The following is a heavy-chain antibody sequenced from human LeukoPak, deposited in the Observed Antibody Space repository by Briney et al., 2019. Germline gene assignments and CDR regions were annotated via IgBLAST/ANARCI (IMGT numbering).Heavy chain of an antibody. Sequence: GGSLRLSCAASGFTFSSYGMHWVRQAPGKGLEWVAVIWYDGSNKYYADSVKGRFTISRDNSKNTLYLQMNSLRAEDTAVYYCARADYDILTGRQLYFDYWGQGTLVTVSS. V-gene: IGHV3-33*01. CDR1: GFTFSSYG. CDR2: IWYDGSNK. D-gene: IGHD3-9*01. J-gene: IGHJ4*02. CDR3: ARADYDILTGRQLYFDY.